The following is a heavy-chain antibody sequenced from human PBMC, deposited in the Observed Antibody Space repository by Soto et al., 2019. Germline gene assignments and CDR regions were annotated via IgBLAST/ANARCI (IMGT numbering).Heavy chain of an antibody. Sequence: SETLSLTCTVAGGSVSSGSYYWSWIRHPPGKGLEWIGYIYYSGSTNYNPSLKSRVTISVDTSKNQFSLKLSSVTAADTAVYYCARDLGISMVRGVEVAFDSWGQGTLVTVSS. J-gene: IGHJ4*02. CDR2: IYYSGST. CDR3: ARDLGISMVRGVEVAFDS. CDR1: GGSVSSGSYY. V-gene: IGHV4-61*01. D-gene: IGHD3-10*01.